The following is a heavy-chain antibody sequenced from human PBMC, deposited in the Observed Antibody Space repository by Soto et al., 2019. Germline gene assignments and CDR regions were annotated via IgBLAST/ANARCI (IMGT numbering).Heavy chain of an antibody. Sequence: QVQLVQSGAEVKKPGSSVKVSCKASGGTFSSYTISWVRQAPGQGLEWMGRIIPILGIPNYAQKFQGRVTMTADKSPSTAYMELSSLRSEDTAVYYCARDPSAYHLPAYWGQGTLVTVPS. D-gene: IGHD2-2*01. J-gene: IGHJ4*02. CDR3: ARDPSAYHLPAY. CDR1: GGTFSSYT. V-gene: IGHV1-69*08. CDR2: IIPILGIP.